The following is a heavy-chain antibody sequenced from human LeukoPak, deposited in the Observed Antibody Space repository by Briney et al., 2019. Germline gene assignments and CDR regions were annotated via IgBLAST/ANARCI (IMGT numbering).Heavy chain of an antibody. CDR1: GFSLSTRGVG. J-gene: IGHJ3*02. CDR3: AHSEDTAMVHDAFDI. Sequence: SGPTLVKPTQTLTLTCTFSGFSLSTRGVGVGWIRQPPGKALEWLALLYWDDDKRYSPSLKSRLTITNDTSKNQVFLKMTSMDPVDTATYYCAHSEDTAMVHDAFDIWGQGTMVTVSS. V-gene: IGHV2-5*02. D-gene: IGHD5-18*01. CDR2: LYWDDDK.